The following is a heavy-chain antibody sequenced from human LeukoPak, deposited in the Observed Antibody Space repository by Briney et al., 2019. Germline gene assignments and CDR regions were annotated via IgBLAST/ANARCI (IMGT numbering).Heavy chain of an antibody. Sequence: SETLSLTCTVSGGSISSSSYYWGWIRQPPGKGLEWIGSIYYSGSTYYNPSLKSRVTISVDTSKNQFSLELSSVTAADTAVYYCAGTTGDDYGDTDYYYYMDVWGKGTTVTVSS. CDR1: GGSISSSSYY. J-gene: IGHJ6*03. CDR3: AGTTGDDYGDTDYYYYMDV. D-gene: IGHD4-17*01. CDR2: IYYSGST. V-gene: IGHV4-39*07.